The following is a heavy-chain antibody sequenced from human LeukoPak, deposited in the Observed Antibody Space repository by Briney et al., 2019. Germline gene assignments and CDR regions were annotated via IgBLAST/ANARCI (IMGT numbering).Heavy chain of an antibody. CDR2: ISSSGSTI. CDR1: GFTFSSYE. D-gene: IGHD2-15*01. V-gene: IGHV3-48*03. CDR3: ARDLGYCSGGSCYSGYYYMDV. J-gene: IGHJ6*03. Sequence: PGGSLRLSCAASGFTFSSYEMNWVRQAPGKGLEWVSYISSSGSTIYYADSVKGRFTISRDNAKNSLYLQMNSLRAEDTAVYYCARDLGYCSGGSCYSGYYYMDVWGKGTTVTVSS.